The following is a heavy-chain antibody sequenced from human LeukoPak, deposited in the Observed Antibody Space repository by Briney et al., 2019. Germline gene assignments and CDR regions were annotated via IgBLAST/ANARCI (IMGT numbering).Heavy chain of an antibody. Sequence: ASVKVSCKASGYTFTGYYMHWVRQAPGQGLEWMGWINPNSGGTNYAQKFQGRVTMTRDTSISTAYMELSRLRSDDTAVYYCARALRWGSYDAFDTWGQGTMVTVSS. CDR3: ARALRWGSYDAFDT. V-gene: IGHV1-2*02. CDR1: GYTFTGYY. CDR2: INPNSGGT. J-gene: IGHJ3*02. D-gene: IGHD4-23*01.